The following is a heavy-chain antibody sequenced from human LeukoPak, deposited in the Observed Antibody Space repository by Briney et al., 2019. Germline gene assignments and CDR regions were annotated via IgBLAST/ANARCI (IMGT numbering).Heavy chain of an antibody. D-gene: IGHD6-13*01. Sequence: ASVKVSCKASGYTFTGYYMHWARQAPGQGLEWMGWINPNSGGTNYAQKFQGRVTITADESTSTAYMELSSLRSEDTAVYYCARDPGYSYSSSWYDGFDPWGQGTLVTVSS. V-gene: IGHV1-2*02. J-gene: IGHJ5*02. CDR1: GYTFTGYY. CDR3: ARDPGYSYSSSWYDGFDP. CDR2: INPNSGGT.